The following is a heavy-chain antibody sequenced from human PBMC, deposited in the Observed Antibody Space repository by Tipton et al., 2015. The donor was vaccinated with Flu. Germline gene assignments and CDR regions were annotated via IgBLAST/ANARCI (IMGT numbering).Heavy chain of an antibody. Sequence: TLSLTCTVSGGSISSYYWSWIRQPAGKGLEWIGRIYTSGSTNYNPSLKSRVTMSVDTSKNQFSLKLSSVTAADTAVYYCARVAGYSGSYRDAFEIWGQGTMVTVSS. V-gene: IGHV4-4*07. CDR3: ARVAGYSGSYRDAFEI. CDR1: GGSISSYY. CDR2: IYTSGST. J-gene: IGHJ3*02. D-gene: IGHD1-26*01.